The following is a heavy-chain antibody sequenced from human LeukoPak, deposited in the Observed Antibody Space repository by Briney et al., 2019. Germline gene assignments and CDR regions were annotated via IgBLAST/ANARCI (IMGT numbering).Heavy chain of an antibody. CDR2: ISGSGGNT. Sequence: GGSLRLSCAASGFTFRSYAMSWVRQAPGKGMEWVSAISGSGGNTNYADSVKGRITISRDNSKNTLFLQMNRLRAEDTAVYYCAKEPCDSSGYYFDYWGQGTLVIVSS. J-gene: IGHJ4*02. CDR1: GFTFRSYA. V-gene: IGHV3-23*01. CDR3: AKEPCDSSGYYFDY. D-gene: IGHD3-22*01.